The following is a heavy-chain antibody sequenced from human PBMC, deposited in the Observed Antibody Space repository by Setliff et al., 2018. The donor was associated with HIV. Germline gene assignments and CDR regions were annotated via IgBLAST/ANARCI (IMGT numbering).Heavy chain of an antibody. D-gene: IGHD4-17*01. Sequence: SETLSLTCAVYGGSFSDHQWTWIRQSPGKGLEWIGEINHSGNSNYNPSLKRRVTISVDTSKNQFSLKVASVTAADTAVYYCVRQHGDYAFGSWGQGTLVTVSS. J-gene: IGHJ5*01. CDR1: GGSFSDHQ. V-gene: IGHV4-34*01. CDR2: INHSGNS. CDR3: VRQHGDYAFGS.